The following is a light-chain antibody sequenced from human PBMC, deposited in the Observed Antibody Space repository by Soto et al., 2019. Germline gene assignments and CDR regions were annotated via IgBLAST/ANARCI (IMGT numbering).Light chain of an antibody. CDR3: QQRSNWQVT. J-gene: IGKJ5*01. CDR1: QSVSSSY. V-gene: IGKV3D-20*02. Sequence: EIVLTPSPGTLSLSPGERATLSCRASQSVSSSYLAWYQQKPGQAPRLLIYGASSRATGIPDRFSGSGSGTDFTLTISRLEPEDFAVYYCQQRSNWQVTFGQGTRLEIK. CDR2: GAS.